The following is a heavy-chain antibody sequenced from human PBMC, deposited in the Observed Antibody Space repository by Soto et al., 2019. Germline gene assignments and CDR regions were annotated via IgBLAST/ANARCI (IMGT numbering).Heavy chain of an antibody. CDR3: AREGYNYGVIYGMDV. CDR2: INTGNGDT. Sequence: ASVKVFCKASGYTFTSFSMLWVRQAPGQRLEWMGWINTGNGDTKYSQKLQGRFTITRDTSARTAYMELTSLISEDTAVYYCAREGYNYGVIYGMDVWGQGTTVTV. V-gene: IGHV1-3*04. J-gene: IGHJ6*02. CDR1: GYTFTSFS. D-gene: IGHD4-17*01.